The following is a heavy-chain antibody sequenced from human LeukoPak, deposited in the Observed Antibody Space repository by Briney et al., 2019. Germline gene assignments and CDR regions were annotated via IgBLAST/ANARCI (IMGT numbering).Heavy chain of an antibody. Sequence: PGGSLRLSCAASGFIVSTNYMSWVRQAPGKGLEWVSVLYSGGTTYYADSVNGRFTVSRDNSKNTLYLQMNSLRAEDTAVYYCARSRGTSDNSGWRTFDYWGQGTLVTVSS. J-gene: IGHJ4*02. CDR2: LYSGGTT. D-gene: IGHD6-19*01. CDR1: GFIVSTNY. CDR3: ARSRGTSDNSGWRTFDY. V-gene: IGHV3-53*01.